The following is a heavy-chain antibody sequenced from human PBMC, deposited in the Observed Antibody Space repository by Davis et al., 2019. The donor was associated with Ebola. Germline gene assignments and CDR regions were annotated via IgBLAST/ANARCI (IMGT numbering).Heavy chain of an antibody. D-gene: IGHD3-3*01. J-gene: IGHJ4*02. CDR2: ISGGGSCT. Sequence: GGSLRLSCAASGFTFSGYAMNWVRQAPGKGLEWVSAISGGGSCTDYTDSVKGRFTISRDNSKNTLYLQMSSLRAEDTAVYFCAKGRLRFLEWSMFDYWGQGALVTVSS. V-gene: IGHV3-23*01. CDR1: GFTFSGYA. CDR3: AKGRLRFLEWSMFDY.